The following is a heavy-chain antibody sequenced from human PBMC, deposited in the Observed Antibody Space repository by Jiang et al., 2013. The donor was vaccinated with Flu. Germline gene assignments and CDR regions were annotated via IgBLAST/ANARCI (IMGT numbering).Heavy chain of an antibody. CDR2: IYHSVSAHSGNS. J-gene: IGHJ5*02. CDR1: GYSISSGYY. V-gene: IGHV4-38-2*01. Sequence: GSGLVKPSETLSLTCVVSGYSISSGYYWDWIRQPPGKGLEWIGSIYHSVSAHSGNSYYNPSLKSRVSISLDTSKNHFSLKLTSMTAADTAMYYCARRHLVSGDAGWFDPWGQGPWSPSPQ. CDR3: ARRHLVSGDAGWFDP. D-gene: IGHD3-10*01.